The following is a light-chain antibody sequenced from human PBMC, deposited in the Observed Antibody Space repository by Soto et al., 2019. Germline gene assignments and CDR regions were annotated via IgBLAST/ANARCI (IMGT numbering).Light chain of an antibody. J-gene: IGKJ4*01. V-gene: IGKV3-20*01. CDR1: QSVSATY. CDR2: AAS. Sequence: EFVLTQSPGTLSLSPGERATLSCRASQSVSATYLAWYQQKPGQAPRLLIYAASSRATGVPDRFSGSGSGTEFTLTISSLEPEDFAVYYCQHYVTSPLTFGGGTKVEIK. CDR3: QHYVTSPLT.